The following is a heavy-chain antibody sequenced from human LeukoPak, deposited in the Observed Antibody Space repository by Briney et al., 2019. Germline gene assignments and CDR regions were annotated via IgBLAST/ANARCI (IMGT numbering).Heavy chain of an antibody. Sequence: SETLSLTCTVSGGSISSSSYYWGWIRQPPGKGLEWIGSIYYSGSTYYNPSLKSRVTISVDTSKNQFSLKLSSVTAADTAVYYCARRQFNLGYYFDYWGQGTLVTVSS. J-gene: IGHJ4*02. CDR3: ARRQFNLGYYFDY. D-gene: IGHD1-14*01. V-gene: IGHV4-39*01. CDR2: IYYSGST. CDR1: GGSISSSSYY.